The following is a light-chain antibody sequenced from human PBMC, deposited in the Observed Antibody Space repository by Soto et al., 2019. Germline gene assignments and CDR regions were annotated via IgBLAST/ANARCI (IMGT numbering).Light chain of an antibody. CDR3: QQYDNHPLT. CDR2: QAS. J-gene: IGKJ4*01. V-gene: IGKV1-5*03. Sequence: IQLTQSPSSLSASVGDRVTITCRASQGISYYLAWYQQKPGKAPKLLIYQASTLEAGVPSRFSGSGSGTEFTLTISGLQPDDFSSYYCQQYDNHPLTFGGGTKVDIK. CDR1: QGISYY.